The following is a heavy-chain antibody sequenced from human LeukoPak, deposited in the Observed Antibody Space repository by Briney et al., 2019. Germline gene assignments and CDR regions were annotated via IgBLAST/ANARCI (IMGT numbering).Heavy chain of an antibody. CDR1: GFTFSSYA. V-gene: IGHV3-23*01. CDR3: ARKQGYYFDY. Sequence: PGGSLRLSCAASGFTFSSYAMNWVRQAPGKGLEWVSVMCVSGGSRYYADSVKGRFTISRDNSKNTLYLQMNSLRAEDTAVYYCARKQGYYFDYWGRGTLATVSS. J-gene: IGHJ4*02. CDR2: MCVSGGSR.